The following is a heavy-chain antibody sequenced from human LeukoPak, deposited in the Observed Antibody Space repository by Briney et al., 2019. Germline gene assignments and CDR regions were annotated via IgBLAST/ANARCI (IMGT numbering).Heavy chain of an antibody. CDR2: ISSSSTM. CDR1: GFTFSNYN. V-gene: IGHV3-48*01. J-gene: IGHJ4*02. Sequence: GGSLRLSCAASGFTFSNYNMNWVRQAPGKGLEWLSYISSSSTMYYADSVKGRFSFSRDNAKNSLHLQMNSLRAEDTAVYYCARHPLDYWGQGTLVTVSS. CDR3: ARHPLDY.